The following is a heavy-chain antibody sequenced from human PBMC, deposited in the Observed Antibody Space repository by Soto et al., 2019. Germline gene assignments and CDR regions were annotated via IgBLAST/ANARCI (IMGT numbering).Heavy chain of an antibody. CDR2: IIPIFGTA. Sequence: QVQLVQSGAEVKKPGSSVNVSCKASGGTFSSYAISWVRQAPGQGLEWMGGIIPIFGTADYAQKFQGRVTITADESTSTAYMELSRLRSEDTAVYYCALPAVAATLPFDYRGQGTLVTVSS. D-gene: IGHD2-15*01. CDR3: ALPAVAATLPFDY. CDR1: GGTFSSYA. J-gene: IGHJ4*02. V-gene: IGHV1-69*12.